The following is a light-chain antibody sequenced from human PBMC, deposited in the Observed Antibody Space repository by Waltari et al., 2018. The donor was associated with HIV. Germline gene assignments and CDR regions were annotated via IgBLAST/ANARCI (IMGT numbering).Light chain of an antibody. CDR1: QSISRW. CDR2: KAS. V-gene: IGKV1-5*03. Sequence: DIQMTQSPSTLSASVGDRVTITCRASQSISRWVAWYQQKPGKAPNLLIYKASILQSGVPSRFTGSGSGTEFTLTISSLQPDDFATFYCQQYETYPYTFGQGTTLEIK. J-gene: IGKJ2*01. CDR3: QQYETYPYT.